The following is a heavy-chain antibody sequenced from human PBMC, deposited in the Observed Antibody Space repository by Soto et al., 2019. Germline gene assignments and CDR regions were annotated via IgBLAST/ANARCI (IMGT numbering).Heavy chain of an antibody. CDR1: GFTFSSYW. D-gene: IGHD1-26*01. Sequence: GSLRLSCAASGFTFSSYWMHWVRQAPGKGLVWVSRINSDGSTTNYADFVKGRFTIPRDNAKNTLYLQMNSLRVEDTAVYYCSRVGGSTWHWGQGTLVTVSS. J-gene: IGHJ4*02. V-gene: IGHV3-74*01. CDR2: INSDGSTT. CDR3: SRVGGSTWH.